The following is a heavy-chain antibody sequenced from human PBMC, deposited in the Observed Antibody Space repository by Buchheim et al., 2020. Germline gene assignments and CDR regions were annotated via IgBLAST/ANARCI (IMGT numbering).Heavy chain of an antibody. CDR3: AREVVGYGDPGNWFDP. CDR2: IYYSGST. V-gene: IGHV4-59*01. D-gene: IGHD4-17*01. CDR1: GGSISSYY. Sequence: QVQLQESGPGLVKPSETLSLTCTVSGGSISSYYWSWIRQPPGKGLEWIGYIYYSGSTNYNPSLKSRVTISVDTSKNQFSLKLSSVTAADTAVYYCAREVVGYGDPGNWFDPWGQRTL. J-gene: IGHJ5*02.